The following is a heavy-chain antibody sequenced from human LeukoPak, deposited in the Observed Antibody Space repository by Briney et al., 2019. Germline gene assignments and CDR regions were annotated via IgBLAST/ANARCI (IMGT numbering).Heavy chain of an antibody. CDR2: IYHSGFT. CDR3: ARADSSDWTFDY. D-gene: IGHD6-25*01. V-gene: IGHV4-38-2*02. CDR1: VYSISSGYY. J-gene: IGHJ4*02. Sequence: SETLSLTCTVSVYSISSGYYWGWIRQTPGKGLEWIGSIYHSGFTLYNPSLKSRVTISVDTSKNQFSLTLNSVTAADTAVYYCARADSSDWTFDYWGQGTLVTASS.